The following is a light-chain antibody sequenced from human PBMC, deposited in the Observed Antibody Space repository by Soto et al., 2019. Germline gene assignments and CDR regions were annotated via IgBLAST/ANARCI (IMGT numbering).Light chain of an antibody. J-gene: IGLJ1*01. V-gene: IGLV2-14*01. CDR3: TSYTTSSTYV. CDR1: STDVGLYNY. CDR2: EVS. Sequence: LTQPASVSGSPGQSITISCTGTSTDVGLYNYVSWYQQHPGKAPKLMIYEVSNRPSGVSHRFSGSKSGSTASLTISGLQAEDEADYYCTSYTTSSTYVFGTGTKVTVL.